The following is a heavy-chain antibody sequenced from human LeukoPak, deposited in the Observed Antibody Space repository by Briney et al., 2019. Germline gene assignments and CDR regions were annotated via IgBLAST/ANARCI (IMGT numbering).Heavy chain of an antibody. CDR2: ISAYNGNT. J-gene: IGHJ4*02. V-gene: IGHV1-18*01. CDR1: GYTFTSYG. Sequence: ASVKVSCKASGYTFTSYGISWVRQAPGQGLEWMGWISAYNGNTNYTQKLQGRVTMTTDTSTSTAYMELRSLRSDDTAVYYCARVVDTAMITRYYFDYWGQGTLVTVSS. D-gene: IGHD5-18*01. CDR3: ARVVDTAMITRYYFDY.